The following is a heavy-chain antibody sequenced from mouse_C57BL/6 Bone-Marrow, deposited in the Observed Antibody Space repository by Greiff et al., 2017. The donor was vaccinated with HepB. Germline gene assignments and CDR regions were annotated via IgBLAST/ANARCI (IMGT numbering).Heavy chain of an antibody. CDR3: ARRGEGAMDY. J-gene: IGHJ4*01. Sequence: QVQLQQPGAELVRPGSSVKLSCKASGYTFTSYWMHWVKQRPIQGLEWIGNIDPSDSETHYNQKFKDKATLTVDKSSSTAYMQLSSRTSEDSAVYYCARRGEGAMDYWGQGTSVTVSS. CDR2: IDPSDSET. V-gene: IGHV1-52*01. CDR1: GYTFTSYW.